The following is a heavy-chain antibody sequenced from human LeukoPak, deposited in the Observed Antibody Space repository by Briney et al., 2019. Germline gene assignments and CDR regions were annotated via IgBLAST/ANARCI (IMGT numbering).Heavy chain of an antibody. CDR3: AKADASIAARSPMDV. V-gene: IGHV3-23*01. CDR1: GFTFSSYA. J-gene: IGHJ6*02. D-gene: IGHD6-6*01. Sequence: GGSLRLSCAASGFTFSSYAMSWVRQAPGKGLEWVSAISGSGGSTYYADSVKGRFTTSSDNSKNTLYLQMNSLRAEDTAVYYCAKADASIAARSPMDVWGQGTTVTVSS. CDR2: ISGSGGST.